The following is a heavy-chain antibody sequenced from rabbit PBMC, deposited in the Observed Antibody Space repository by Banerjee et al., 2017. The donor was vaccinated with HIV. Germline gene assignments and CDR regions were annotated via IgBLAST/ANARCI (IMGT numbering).Heavy chain of an antibody. CDR3: AREGYGDGTGDYDL. V-gene: IGHV1S40*01. J-gene: IGHJ6*01. CDR2: IDAGSSDGT. CDR1: GFSFSSNYW. D-gene: IGHD7-1*01. Sequence: QSLEESGGDLVKPGASLILTCTASGFSFSSNYWICWVRQAPGKGLEWIACIDAGSSDGTYYATWAKGRFTISKTSSTTVTLQMTSLTAADTATYFCAREGYGDGTGDYDLWGPGTLVTVS.